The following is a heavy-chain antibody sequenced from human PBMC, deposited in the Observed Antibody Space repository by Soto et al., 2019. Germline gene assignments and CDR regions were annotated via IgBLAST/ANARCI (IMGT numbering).Heavy chain of an antibody. V-gene: IGHV3-74*01. CDR3: ARGGVDDDYVWGSRLAGSDFDY. Sequence: EVQLVESGGGLVQPGGSLRLSCAASGFTFSSYWMHWVRQAPGKGLVWVSRINSDGSSTSYADSVKGRFTISRDNAKNTLYLQMNSRRAEDTAVYYCARGGVDDDYVWGSRLAGSDFDYWGQGTLVTVSS. CDR1: GFTFSSYW. CDR2: INSDGSST. J-gene: IGHJ4*02. D-gene: IGHD3-16*01.